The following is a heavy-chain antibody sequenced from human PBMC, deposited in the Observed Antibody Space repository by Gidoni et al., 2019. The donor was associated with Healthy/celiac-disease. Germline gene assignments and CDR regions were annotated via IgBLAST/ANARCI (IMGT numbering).Heavy chain of an antibody. Sequence: QVQLQESGPGLVKPSETLSLTCTVSGYSISSGYYWGWIRQPPGKGLEWIGSIYHSGSTYYNPSLKSRVTISVDTSKNQFSLKLSSVTAADTAVYYCARDMRYSGSYGEGAASDYWGQGTLVTVSS. V-gene: IGHV4-38-2*02. CDR1: GYSISSGYY. CDR3: ARDMRYSGSYGEGAASDY. D-gene: IGHD1-26*01. J-gene: IGHJ4*02. CDR2: IYHSGST.